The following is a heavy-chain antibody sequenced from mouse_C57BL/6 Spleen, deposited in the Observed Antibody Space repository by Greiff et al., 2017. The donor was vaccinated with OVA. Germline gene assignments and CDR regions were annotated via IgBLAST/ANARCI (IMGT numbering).Heavy chain of an antibody. CDR1: GYTFTSYW. CDR2: IDPSDSYT. Sequence: VKLQQPGAELVMPGASVKLSCKASGYTFTSYWMHWVKQRPGQGLEWIGEIDPSDSYTNYNQKFKGKSTLTVDKSSSTAYMQLSSLTSEDSAVYYCARYYYGTGPLRYFDVWGTGTTVTVSS. CDR3: ARYYYGTGPLRYFDV. V-gene: IGHV1-69*01. J-gene: IGHJ1*03. D-gene: IGHD2-1*01.